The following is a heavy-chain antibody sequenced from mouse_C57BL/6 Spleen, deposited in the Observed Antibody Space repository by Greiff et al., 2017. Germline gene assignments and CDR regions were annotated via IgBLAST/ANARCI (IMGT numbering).Heavy chain of an antibody. D-gene: IGHD2-5*01. CDR2: ISSGGDYI. CDR3: TRDHYYSNYFDY. Sequence: EVQGVESGEGLGKRGGSRKVAWGEAGGRGGSGARGGGRETAEKRLEWVADISSGGDYIYYADTVKGRFTISRDNARNTLYLQMSSLKSEDTAMYYCTRDHYYSNYFDYWGQGTTLTVSS. CDR1: GGRGGSGA. J-gene: IGHJ2*01. V-gene: IGHV5-9-1*02.